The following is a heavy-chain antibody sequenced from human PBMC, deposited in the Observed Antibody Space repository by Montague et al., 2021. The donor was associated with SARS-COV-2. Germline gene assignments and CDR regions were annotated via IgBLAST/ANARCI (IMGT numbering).Heavy chain of an antibody. CDR3: ARGQVTIFGVLIMLPAAGALDI. CDR1: GGSLSGYY. D-gene: IGHD3-3*01. Sequence: SETLSLTCAVYGGSLSGYYWSWIRQPPGKGLEWIGEVNHSGSTNYNPSLKSRVTISVDTSKNQFSLKMNSVSAADTAVYYCARGQVTIFGVLIMLPAAGALDIWGRGTMVSVSS. CDR2: VNHSGST. V-gene: IGHV4-34*01. J-gene: IGHJ3*02.